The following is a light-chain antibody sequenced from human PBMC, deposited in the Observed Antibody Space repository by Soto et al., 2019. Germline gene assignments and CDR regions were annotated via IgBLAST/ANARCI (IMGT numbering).Light chain of an antibody. V-gene: IGKV3-20*01. CDR3: QQYGSSPWT. CDR1: QSVSSQ. J-gene: IGKJ1*01. Sequence: EIVLTQSPATLSLSPGERATLSCRASQSVSSQLAWYQQKPGQAPRLLIYDASNRATGIPDRFSGSGSGTDFTLTISRLEPEDFAVYYCQQYGSSPWTFGQGTKVDIK. CDR2: DAS.